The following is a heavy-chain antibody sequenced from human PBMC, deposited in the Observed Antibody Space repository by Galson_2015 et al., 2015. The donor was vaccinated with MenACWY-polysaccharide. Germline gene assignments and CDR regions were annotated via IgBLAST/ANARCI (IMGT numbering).Heavy chain of an antibody. J-gene: IGHJ4*02. CDR2: MCGSGGST. CDR3: ARLSGYTYRSPYYSDY. Sequence: SLRLSCAAAGFTFSSYAMSWVRQAPGKGLEWVSSMCGSGGSTYYGDSVKGRFTISRDNSKNTLYLQMNSLRAEDTAIYYCARLSGYTYRSPYYSDYWGQGTLVTVPS. D-gene: IGHD5-12*01. CDR1: GFTFSSYA. V-gene: IGHV3-23*01.